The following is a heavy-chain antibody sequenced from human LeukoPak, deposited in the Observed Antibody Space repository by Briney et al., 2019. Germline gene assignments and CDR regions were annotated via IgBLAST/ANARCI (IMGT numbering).Heavy chain of an antibody. D-gene: IGHD2-15*01. CDR3: ATFGSSRITIDY. CDR1: GGTFSSYA. Sequence: GASVKVSCKASGGTFSSYAISWVRQAPGQGLEWMGRIIPIFGTANYARKFRGRVTITTDESTSTAYMELSSLRSEDTAVYYCATFGSSRITIDYWGQGTLVTVSS. V-gene: IGHV1-69*05. CDR2: IIPIFGTA. J-gene: IGHJ4*02.